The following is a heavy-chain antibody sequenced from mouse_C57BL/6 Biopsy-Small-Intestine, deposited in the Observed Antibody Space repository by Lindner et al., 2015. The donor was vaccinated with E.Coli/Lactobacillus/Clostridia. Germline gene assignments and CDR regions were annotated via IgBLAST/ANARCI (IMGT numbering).Heavy chain of an antibody. CDR3: ARDHIAARPRYNYGLDV. V-gene: IGHV1-64*01. CDR2: INGYNGNT. Sequence: SVKVSCKASGYSFATYGISWVRQAPGQGLEWMGWINGYNGNTNYAQKFQDRVTMTRDTSSTTAYLELRGLRSDDTAVYYCARDHIAARPRYNYGLDVWGQGTTVTVSS. D-gene: IGHD1-1*01. CDR1: GYSFATYG. J-gene: IGHJ1*01.